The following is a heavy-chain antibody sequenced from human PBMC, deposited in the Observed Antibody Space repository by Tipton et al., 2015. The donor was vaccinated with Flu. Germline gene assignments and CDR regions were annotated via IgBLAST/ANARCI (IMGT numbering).Heavy chain of an antibody. J-gene: IGHJ4*02. CDR1: GYSISSGYY. V-gene: IGHV4-38-2*01. D-gene: IGHD3-10*01. CDR2: VSHSGST. Sequence: GLVKPSETLSLTCGVSGYSISSGYYWGWIRQPPGKGLEWIGSVSHSGSTYYNPSLKSRVTISIDTFKTQFSLRLSSVTAADTAVYYCVRLTYYYGSGTSEFWGQGTLVTVSS. CDR3: VRLTYYYGSGTSEF.